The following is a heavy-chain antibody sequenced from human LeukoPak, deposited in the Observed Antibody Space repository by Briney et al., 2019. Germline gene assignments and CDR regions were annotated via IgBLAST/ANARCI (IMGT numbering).Heavy chain of an antibody. CDR1: GFTFSSYS. CDR2: ISSSSSYI. D-gene: IGHD5-12*01. Sequence: GGSLRLSCAASGFTFSSYSMNWVRQAPGKGLEWVSSISSSSSYIYYADSVKGRFTISGDNAKNSLYLQMNSLRAEDTAVYYCARGIVATIGGDYWGQGTLVTVSS. J-gene: IGHJ4*02. V-gene: IGHV3-21*01. CDR3: ARGIVATIGGDY.